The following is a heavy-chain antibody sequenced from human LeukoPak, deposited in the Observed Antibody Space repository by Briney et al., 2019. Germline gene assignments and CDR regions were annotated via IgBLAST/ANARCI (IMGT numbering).Heavy chain of an antibody. CDR3: ARSRYCSSTSCLHYYYYGMDV. J-gene: IGHJ6*02. Sequence: ASVKVSCKASGYTFSSYDINGVRQATGQGLEWMGWMNPNSGNTGYAQKFQGRVTMTRNTSISTAYMELSSLRSEDTAVYYCARSRYCSSTSCLHYYYYGMDVWGQGTTVTVSS. CDR1: GYTFSSYD. D-gene: IGHD2-2*01. V-gene: IGHV1-8*01. CDR2: MNPNSGNT.